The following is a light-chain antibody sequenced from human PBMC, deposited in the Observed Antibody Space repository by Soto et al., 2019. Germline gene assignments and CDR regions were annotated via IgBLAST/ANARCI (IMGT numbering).Light chain of an antibody. CDR1: QSVSSY. Sequence: EIGWTQSPATLSLSPGERATLSCRASQSVSSYLAWYQQTPGQAPRLLIYDASNRATGIPARFSGSGSGTDFSLTISSLEPEDFAVYYCQHRSKFGQGARLEIK. V-gene: IGKV3-11*01. CDR3: QHRSK. J-gene: IGKJ5*01. CDR2: DAS.